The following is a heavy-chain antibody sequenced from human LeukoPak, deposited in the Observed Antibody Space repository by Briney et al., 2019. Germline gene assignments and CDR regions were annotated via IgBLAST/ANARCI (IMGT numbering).Heavy chain of an antibody. CDR3: AKEVVAAYYDSSGKQFDY. Sequence: PGGSLRLSCAASGFTFSSYAMSWVRQAPGKGLEWVSAIGGSGGSTYYADSVKGRFTISRDNSKNTLYLQMNSLRAEDTAVYYCAKEVVAAYYDSSGKQFDYWGQGTLVTVSS. D-gene: IGHD3-22*01. CDR1: GFTFSSYA. CDR2: IGGSGGST. V-gene: IGHV3-23*01. J-gene: IGHJ4*02.